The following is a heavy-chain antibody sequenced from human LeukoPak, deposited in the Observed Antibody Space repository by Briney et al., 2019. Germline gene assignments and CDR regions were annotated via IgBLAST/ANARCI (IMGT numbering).Heavy chain of an antibody. V-gene: IGHV3-33*01. D-gene: IGHD2-21*02. CDR3: ARVSPEIVVVTGTGAPDY. CDR2: IWYDGSNK. J-gene: IGHJ4*02. CDR1: GFTFSSYG. Sequence: GRSLRLSCAASGFTFSSYGIHWVRQAPGKGLEWVAVIWYDGSNKYYADSVKGRFTISRDNSKNTVYLQMNSLRAEDTAVYYCARVSPEIVVVTGTGAPDYWGQGTLVTVSS.